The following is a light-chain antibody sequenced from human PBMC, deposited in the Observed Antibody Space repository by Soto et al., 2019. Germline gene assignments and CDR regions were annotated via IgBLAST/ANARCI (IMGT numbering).Light chain of an antibody. J-gene: IGLJ3*02. CDR1: SSNIGSNS. V-gene: IGLV1-47*01. Sequence: QSVLTQPPSASGTPGQRVTISCSGSSSNIGSNSVFWYQQLPGTAPKLLIYNNNQRPPGVPDRFSGSKSGTTASLAISGLRSEDEADYYCAVWDDSLSGWVFGGGTKLTVL. CDR3: AVWDDSLSGWV. CDR2: NNN.